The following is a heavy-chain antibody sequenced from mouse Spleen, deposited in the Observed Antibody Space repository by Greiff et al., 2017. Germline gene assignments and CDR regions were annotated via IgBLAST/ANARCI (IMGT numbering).Heavy chain of an antibody. CDR2: ISSGGSYT. J-gene: IGHJ3*01. CDR3: ARQDYGNYGSPFFAY. V-gene: IGHV5-9-3*01. Sequence: EVKLVESGGGLVKPGGSLKLSCAASGFTFSSYAMSWVRQTPEKRLEWVATISSGGSYTYYPDSVKGRFTISRDNAKNTLYLQMSSLRSEDTAMYYCARQDYGNYGSPFFAYWGQGTLVTVSA. CDR1: GFTFSSYA. D-gene: IGHD2-1*01.